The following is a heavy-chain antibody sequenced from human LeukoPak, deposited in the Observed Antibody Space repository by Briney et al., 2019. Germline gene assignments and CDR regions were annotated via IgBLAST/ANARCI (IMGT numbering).Heavy chain of an antibody. CDR2: IYYSGST. D-gene: IGHD2-15*01. CDR1: GGSISSYY. CDR3: ARAQPSCRGGSCYPNWFDP. Sequence: SETLSLTCTVSGGSISSYYWSWIRQPPGKGLEWIGYIYYSGSTNYNPSLKSRVTISVDTSKNQFSLKLSSVTAADTAVYFCARAQPSCRGGSCYPNWFDPWGQGTLVTVSS. J-gene: IGHJ5*02. V-gene: IGHV4-59*01.